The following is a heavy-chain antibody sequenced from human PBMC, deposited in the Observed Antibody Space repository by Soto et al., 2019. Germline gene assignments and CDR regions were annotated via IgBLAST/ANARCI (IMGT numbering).Heavy chain of an antibody. CDR1: GYTFTSYG. CDR2: ISAHNGNT. Sequence: QVHLVQSGAEVKKPGASVKVSCKGSGYTFTSYGITWVRQAPGQGLEWMGWISAHNGNTDYAQKLQGRVTVTRDTSTSTAYMELRSLRSADTAVYYCARGRDGDYWGQGAQVTVSS. CDR3: ARGRDGDY. J-gene: IGHJ4*02. V-gene: IGHV1-18*01. D-gene: IGHD6-6*01.